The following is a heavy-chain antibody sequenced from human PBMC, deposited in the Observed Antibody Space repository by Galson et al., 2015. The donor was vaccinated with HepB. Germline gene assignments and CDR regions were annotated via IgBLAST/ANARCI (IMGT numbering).Heavy chain of an antibody. V-gene: IGHV3-30*18. J-gene: IGHJ4*02. CDR1: GFTFSSYG. CDR3: AKVFRRGYCSGGSCYPNYFDY. CDR2: ISYDGGNK. D-gene: IGHD2-15*01. Sequence: SLRLSCAASGFTFSSYGMHWVRQAPGKELEWVAVISYDGGNKYYADSVKGRFTISRDNSKNTLYLQMNSLRAEDTAVYYCAKVFRRGYCSGGSCYPNYFDYWGQGTLVTVSS.